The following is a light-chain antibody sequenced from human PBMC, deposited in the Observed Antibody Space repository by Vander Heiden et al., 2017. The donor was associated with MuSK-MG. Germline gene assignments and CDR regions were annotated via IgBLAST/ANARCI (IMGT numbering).Light chain of an antibody. V-gene: IGKV1-8*01. CDR1: QGISSY. CDR3: QQDDSYPPT. CDR2: AAS. J-gene: IGKJ2*01. Sequence: AIRMTQSPSSFSASTGDRVTITCRASQGISSYLAWYQQKPGKAPKLLIYAASTLQSGVPSRFSGSGSGTDFTLTISCLQSEDFATYYCQQDDSYPPTFGQGTKLEIK.